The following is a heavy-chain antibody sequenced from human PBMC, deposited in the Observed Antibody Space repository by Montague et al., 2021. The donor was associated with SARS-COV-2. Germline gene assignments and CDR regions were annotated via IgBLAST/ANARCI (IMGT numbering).Heavy chain of an antibody. D-gene: IGHD3-10*01. CDR2: FDPEDGET. V-gene: IGHV1-24*01. Sequence: SLRVSCKASGYTLTELSMHWVRQAPGKGLEWMGGFDPEDGETIYAQKFQGRVTMTEDTSTDTAYMELSSLRSEDTAVYYCATWYPRTGSLWFGELINWFDPWGQGTLVTVSS. J-gene: IGHJ5*02. CDR3: ATWYPRTGSLWFGELINWFDP. CDR1: GYTLTELS.